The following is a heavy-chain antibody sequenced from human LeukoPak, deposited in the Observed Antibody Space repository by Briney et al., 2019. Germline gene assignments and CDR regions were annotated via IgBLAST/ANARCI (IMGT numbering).Heavy chain of an antibody. J-gene: IGHJ3*02. Sequence: GSLRPSCAASGFTFSSYWMHWVRQAPGKGLVWVSRINSDGSSTSYADSVKGRFTISRDNAKNTLYLQMNSLRAEDTAVYYCARDGPLDSGSYFHAFDIWGQGTMVTVSS. CDR2: INSDGSST. CDR3: ARDGPLDSGSYFHAFDI. D-gene: IGHD1-26*01. V-gene: IGHV3-74*01. CDR1: GFTFSSYW.